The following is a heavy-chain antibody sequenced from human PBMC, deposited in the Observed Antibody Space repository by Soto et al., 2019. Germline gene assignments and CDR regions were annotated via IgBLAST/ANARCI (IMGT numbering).Heavy chain of an antibody. V-gene: IGHV1-69*05. CDR2: IIPVFGTS. CDR1: GGTFSIYA. Sequence: QVQLVQSGAEVKKPGSSVKVSCKASGGTFSIYAISWVRQAPGQGLEYMGGIIPVFGTSNYARKFQGRVTITPDESTSTAYLDLSSLRSEDTAVYFCHLAWRDLQPVFDYWGQGTLVSVSS. CDR3: HLAWRDLQPVFDY. J-gene: IGHJ4*02. D-gene: IGHD2-2*01.